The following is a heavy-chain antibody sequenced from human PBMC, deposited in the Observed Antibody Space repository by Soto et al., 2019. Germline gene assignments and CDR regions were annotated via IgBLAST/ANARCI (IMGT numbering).Heavy chain of an antibody. J-gene: IGHJ4*02. D-gene: IGHD5-18*01. CDR3: AGTNYQGYSKDY. CDR1: GGTFSSYA. Sequence: GASVKVSCKASGGTFSSYAISWVRQAPGQGLEWMGGIIPIFGTANYAQKFQGRVTITADESTSTAYMELSSLRSEDTAVYYCAGTNYQGYSKDYWGQGTLVTVSS. V-gene: IGHV1-69*13. CDR2: IIPIFGTA.